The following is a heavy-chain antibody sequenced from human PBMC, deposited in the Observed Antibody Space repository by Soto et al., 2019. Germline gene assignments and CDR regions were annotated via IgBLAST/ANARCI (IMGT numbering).Heavy chain of an antibody. Sequence: GSLRLYSAASGLSLSDYAMHWVRQAPGKGLEWVAIISFDGSNEHYADSVQGRFTISRDNSENTLYLQMNSLRADDTAVYYCARPAATVIFYSGMDVWGQGTTVTVSS. V-gene: IGHV3-30-3*01. CDR1: GLSLSDYA. J-gene: IGHJ6*02. CDR3: ARPAATVIFYSGMDV. D-gene: IGHD4-17*01. CDR2: ISFDGSNE.